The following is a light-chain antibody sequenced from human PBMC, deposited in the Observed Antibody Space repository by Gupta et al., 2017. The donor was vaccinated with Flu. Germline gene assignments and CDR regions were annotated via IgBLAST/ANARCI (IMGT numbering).Light chain of an antibody. CDR1: QGISGR. CDR3: QQYDSCPLT. V-gene: IGKV1D-16*01. Sequence: PSSLSASVRDRVTITWRASQGISGRLDWYQQTPEKAPKSLIYATSTVESGVPSRFSGSGSGTDFTLTISGRQPEDFATYYCQQYDSCPLTFGGGTKVEI. J-gene: IGKJ4*01. CDR2: ATS.